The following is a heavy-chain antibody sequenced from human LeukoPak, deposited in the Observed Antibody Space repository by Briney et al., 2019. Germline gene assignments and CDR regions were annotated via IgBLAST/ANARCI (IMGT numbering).Heavy chain of an antibody. Sequence: GGSLRLSCPPSGFTFSIYYIHWVRQAPGKGLVWVSRIDSDGNITTYADSVKGRFTISRDNAKNTLYLQTNRQRAEDTAVYYCARVSGGHYGSGSYTAEGVWGQGTTVTVSS. D-gene: IGHD3-10*01. CDR2: IDSDGNIT. V-gene: IGHV3-74*01. J-gene: IGHJ6*02. CDR1: GFTFSIYY. CDR3: ARVSGGHYGSGSYTAEGV.